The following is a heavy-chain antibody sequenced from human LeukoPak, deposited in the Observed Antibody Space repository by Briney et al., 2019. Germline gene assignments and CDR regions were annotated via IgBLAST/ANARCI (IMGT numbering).Heavy chain of an antibody. CDR2: ISGSGSPT. V-gene: IGHV3-48*03. CDR3: ARNGRGVAFYYYYYMDV. J-gene: IGHJ6*03. Sequence: PGGSPRLSCVASGFTFSNYEMNWVRQAPGKGLEWLSYISGSGSPTHYTDSVKGRFTISRDNAKNSLYLQMNSLRVDDTAVYYCARNGRGVAFYYYYYMDVWGKGTPVTVSS. D-gene: IGHD3-10*01. CDR1: GFTFSNYE.